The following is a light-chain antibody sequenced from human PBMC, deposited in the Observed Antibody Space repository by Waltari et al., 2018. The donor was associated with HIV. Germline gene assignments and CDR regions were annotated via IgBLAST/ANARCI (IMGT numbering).Light chain of an antibody. V-gene: IGKV1-12*02. CDR1: QGIGTY. J-gene: IGKJ3*01. Sequence: DVQMTQSPSSVSASVGDSVTLTCRASQGIGTYLAWYQQKPGKAPKLLISSASTLESGVPSRFSGSGSGTDFTLTINSLQPEDFTTYYCQQANSFPFTFGPGTKVDIK. CDR2: SAS. CDR3: QQANSFPFT.